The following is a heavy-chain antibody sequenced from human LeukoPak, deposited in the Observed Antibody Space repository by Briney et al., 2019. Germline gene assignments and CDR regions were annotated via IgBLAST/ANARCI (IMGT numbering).Heavy chain of an antibody. D-gene: IGHD4-11*01. Sequence: ASVKVSCKASGYTFTSYDINWVRQATGQGLEWMGWMNPNSGNTGYAQKFQGRVTITRNTSISTAYMELSSLRSDDTAVYYCAATRKGYYFDYWGQGTLVTVSS. J-gene: IGHJ4*02. CDR2: MNPNSGNT. CDR1: GYTFTSYD. V-gene: IGHV1-8*03. CDR3: AATRKGYYFDY.